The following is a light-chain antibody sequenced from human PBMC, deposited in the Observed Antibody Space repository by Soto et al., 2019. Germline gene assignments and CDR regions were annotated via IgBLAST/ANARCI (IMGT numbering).Light chain of an antibody. J-gene: IGLJ3*02. Sequence: HLVLTQSPSASASLGASVKLTCTLSSGHISYAIAWHQQQPEKGPRYLMKLNSDGSHSKGDVIPDRFSGSSAGAERYLTISSLQSEDEADYCCQTWGTGLLVFGGGTKLTVL. CDR3: QTWGTGLLV. CDR1: SGHISYA. V-gene: IGLV4-69*01. CDR2: LNSDGSH.